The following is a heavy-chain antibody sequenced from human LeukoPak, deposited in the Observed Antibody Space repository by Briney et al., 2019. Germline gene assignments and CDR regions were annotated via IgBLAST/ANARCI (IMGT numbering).Heavy chain of an antibody. CDR1: GYSFTSYW. V-gene: IGHV5-51*01. D-gene: IGHD1-14*01. CDR2: IYPGDSDT. J-gene: IGHJ6*04. CDR3: ARQTAVAGYYYYGNDV. Sequence: GESLKISCKGSGYSFTSYWIGWVRQMPGKGLEWMGIIYPGDSDTRYSPSFQGQVTISADKSISTAYLQWSSLKASDPAMYYCARQTAVAGYYYYGNDVWGKGTTVNV.